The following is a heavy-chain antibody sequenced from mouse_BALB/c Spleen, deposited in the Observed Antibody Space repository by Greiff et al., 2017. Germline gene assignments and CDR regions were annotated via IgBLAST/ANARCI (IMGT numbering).Heavy chain of an antibody. D-gene: IGHD1-1*01. J-gene: IGHJ4*01. CDR3: ARYWNYGSSSYAMDY. Sequence: EVMLVESGGGLVQPGGSRKLSCAASGFTFSSFGMHWVRQAPEKGLEWVAYISSGSSTIYYADTVKGRFTISRDNPKNTLFLQMTSLRSEDTAMYYCARYWNYGSSSYAMDYWGQGTSVTVAS. V-gene: IGHV5-17*02. CDR1: GFTFSSFG. CDR2: ISSGSSTI.